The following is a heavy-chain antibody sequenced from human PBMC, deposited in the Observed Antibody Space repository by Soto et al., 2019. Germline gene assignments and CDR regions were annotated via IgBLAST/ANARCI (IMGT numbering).Heavy chain of an antibody. CDR2: IYPGDSDT. Sequence: PGESLKISCKGSGYTFTSYWIGWVRQMPGKGLEWMGIIYPGDSDTKYNPSFQGQVTISADKSITTTYLRWTSLKASDTAIYYCAASIFYYGMDVWGQGTMVTVSS. CDR3: AASIFYYGMDV. J-gene: IGHJ6*02. V-gene: IGHV5-51*01. CDR1: GYTFTSYW.